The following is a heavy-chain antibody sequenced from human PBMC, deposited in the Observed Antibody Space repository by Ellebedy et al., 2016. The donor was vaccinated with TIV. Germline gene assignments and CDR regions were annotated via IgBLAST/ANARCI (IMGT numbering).Heavy chain of an antibody. J-gene: IGHJ6*02. Sequence: AASVKVSCKASGYTFTGYYMHWVRQAPGQGLEWMGWISAYNGNTNYAQKLQGRVTMTTDTSTSTAYMELRSLRSDDTAVYYCARDPRHSGTYYYYYYGMDVWGQGTTVTVSS. CDR2: ISAYNGNT. CDR3: ARDPRHSGTYYYYYYGMDV. D-gene: IGHD6-25*01. V-gene: IGHV1-18*04. CDR1: GYTFTGYY.